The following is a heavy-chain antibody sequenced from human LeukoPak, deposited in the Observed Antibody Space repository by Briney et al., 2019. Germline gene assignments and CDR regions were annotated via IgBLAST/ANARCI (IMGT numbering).Heavy chain of an antibody. CDR1: GFTFSGYW. D-gene: IGHD1-26*01. J-gene: IGHJ4*02. CDR3: ARGPEWELLGYFDY. Sequence: PGGSLRLSCAASGFTFSGYWIHWVRHAPGKGLVWVSRINSDGSSTSYADSVKGRFTISRDNSKNTLYLQMNSLRAEDTAVYYCARGPEWELLGYFDYRGQGTLVTVSS. V-gene: IGHV3-74*01. CDR2: INSDGSST.